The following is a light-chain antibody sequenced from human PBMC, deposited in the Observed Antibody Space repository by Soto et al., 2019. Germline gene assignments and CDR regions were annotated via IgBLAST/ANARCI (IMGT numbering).Light chain of an antibody. J-gene: IGKJ1*01. CDR3: QQYYNWPKT. Sequence: EIMLSQSPGTLSLSPGERATLSCRASQSVSSSYLAWYQQKPGQAPRLLIYGASTRATGIPARFSGSGSGTEFTLTISSLQSEDFAVYYCQQYYNWPKTFGQGTMVDI. V-gene: IGKV3-15*01. CDR1: QSVSSSY. CDR2: GAS.